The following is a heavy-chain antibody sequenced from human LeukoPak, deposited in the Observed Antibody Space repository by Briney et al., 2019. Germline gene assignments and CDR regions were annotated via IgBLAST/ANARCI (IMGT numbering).Heavy chain of an antibody. D-gene: IGHD4-17*01. Sequence: SVKVSCKSSGGTFISYAISSVRQAPGQGLEWMGGIIPIFGTANYAQKLQGRVTITTDESTSTAYMELSSLRSEDTDVYYGARANWDDYGDCGDDYWGQGTLVTVSS. CDR2: IIPIFGTA. CDR1: GGTFISYA. J-gene: IGHJ4*02. V-gene: IGHV1-69*05. CDR3: ARANWDDYGDCGDDY.